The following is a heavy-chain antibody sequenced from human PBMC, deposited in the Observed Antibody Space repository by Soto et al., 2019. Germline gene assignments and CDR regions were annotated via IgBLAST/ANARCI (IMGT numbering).Heavy chain of an antibody. CDR2: ISGSGGST. D-gene: IGHD6-19*01. CDR3: XKGSAVAGKANYYGMDV. Sequence: GGSLRLSCAASGFTFSSYAMSWVRQAPGKGLEWVSAISGSGGSTYYADSVKGRFTISRDNSKNTLYLQMNSMRAEDTAVYYCXKGSAVAGKANYYGMDVWGLGTTVTVSS. CDR1: GFTFSSYA. J-gene: IGHJ6*02. V-gene: IGHV3-23*01.